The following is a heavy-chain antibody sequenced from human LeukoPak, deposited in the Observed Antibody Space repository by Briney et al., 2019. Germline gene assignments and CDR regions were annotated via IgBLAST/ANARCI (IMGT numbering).Heavy chain of an antibody. CDR2: IYYSGST. J-gene: IGHJ3*02. CDR1: GGSISSYY. V-gene: IGHV4-59*01. D-gene: IGHD3-3*01. Sequence: SETLSLTCTVSGGSISSYYWSWIRQPPGKGLEWIGYIYYSGSTNYNPSLKSRVTISVDTSKNQFSLKLSSVTAADTAVYYCARGVLRLPPHAFDIWGQGTMVTVSS. CDR3: ARGVLRLPPHAFDI.